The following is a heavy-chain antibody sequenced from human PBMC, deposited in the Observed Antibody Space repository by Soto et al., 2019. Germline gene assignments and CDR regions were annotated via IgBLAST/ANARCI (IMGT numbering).Heavy chain of an antibody. CDR3: ARLCLSHAVVVPAAIRRGGNYYYGMDV. D-gene: IGHD2-2*01. V-gene: IGHV4-39*01. J-gene: IGHJ6*02. CDR1: GGSISSSSYY. Sequence: PSETLSLTCTVSGGSISSSSYYWGWIRQAPGKGLEWIGSIYYSGSTYYNPSLKSRVTISVDTSKNQFSLKLSSVTAADTAVYYCARLCLSHAVVVPAAIRRGGNYYYGMDVWGQGTTVTVSS. CDR2: IYYSGST.